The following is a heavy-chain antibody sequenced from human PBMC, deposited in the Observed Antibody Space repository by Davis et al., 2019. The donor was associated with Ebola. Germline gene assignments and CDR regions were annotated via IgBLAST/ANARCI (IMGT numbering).Heavy chain of an antibody. CDR1: GFTFSSYA. J-gene: IGHJ6*02. CDR2: ISGSGGST. V-gene: IGHV3-23*01. D-gene: IGHD3-10*01. CDR3: ANAGSGSIPLYGMDV. Sequence: PGGSLRLSCAASGFTFSSYAMSWVRQAPGKGLEWVSAISGSGGSTYYADSVKGRFTISRDNSKNTLYLQMNSLRAEDTAVYYCANAGSGSIPLYGMDVWGQGTTVTVSS.